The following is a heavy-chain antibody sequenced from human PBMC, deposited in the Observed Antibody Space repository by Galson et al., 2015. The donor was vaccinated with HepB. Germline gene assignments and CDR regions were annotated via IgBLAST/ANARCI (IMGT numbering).Heavy chain of an antibody. J-gene: IGHJ4*02. V-gene: IGHV1-3*01. CDR3: ARGSGWANPLDY. CDR2: INAGNGNT. CDR1: GYIFTSYA. Sequence: SVKVSCKASGYIFTSYAMHWVRQAPGQRLEWMGWINAGNGNTKYSQKFQGRVTITRDTSASTAYMELSSLRSEDTAVYYCARGSGWANPLDYWGQGTLVTVSS. D-gene: IGHD6-19*01.